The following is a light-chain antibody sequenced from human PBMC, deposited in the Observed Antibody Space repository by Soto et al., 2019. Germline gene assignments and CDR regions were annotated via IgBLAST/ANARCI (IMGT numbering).Light chain of an antibody. V-gene: IGKV3-20*01. CDR3: QLYGTSPGFT. J-gene: IGKJ3*01. CDR2: AAS. Sequence: EIVLTQSPGTLSLSPGEGATLSCRASQSAGSNSLAWYQQKPGQAPRLLIYAASIRATGIPDRFSGSGSGTDFTLTISRLEPEDFAVYYWQLYGTSPGFTFGPGTKVDIK. CDR1: QSAGSNS.